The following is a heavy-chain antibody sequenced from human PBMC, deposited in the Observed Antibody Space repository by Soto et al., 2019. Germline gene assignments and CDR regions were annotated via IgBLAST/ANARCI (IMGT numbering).Heavy chain of an antibody. CDR3: ATRPGLRFLTDAFDI. Sequence: QVQLQESGPGLVKPSQTLSLTCTVSGGSISSGGFYWSWIRQHPGKGLEWIGYIYYSGSTYYNPSLKSRVTISVDTSKNQFSLKLSSVTAADTAVYYCATRPGLRFLTDAFDIWGQGTMVTVSS. V-gene: IGHV4-31*03. CDR2: IYYSGST. J-gene: IGHJ3*02. D-gene: IGHD4-17*01. CDR1: GGSISSGGFY.